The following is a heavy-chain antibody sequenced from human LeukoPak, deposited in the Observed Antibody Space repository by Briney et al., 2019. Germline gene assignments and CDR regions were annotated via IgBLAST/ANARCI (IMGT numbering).Heavy chain of an antibody. V-gene: IGHV3-15*01. CDR1: GFYFNDAW. CDR2: LKSKGSGGTT. J-gene: IGHJ4*02. D-gene: IGHD3-10*01. CDR3: SWEMDASFGRRLEN. Sequence: GGSLRLSCAASGFYFNDAWMSWDRQAPGKGLEWIGRLKSKGSGGTTDYAAPVKGRFTISRDDSKNTLYLQMNSLKIEDTAVYFCSWEMDASFGRRLENWGQGTLVTVAS.